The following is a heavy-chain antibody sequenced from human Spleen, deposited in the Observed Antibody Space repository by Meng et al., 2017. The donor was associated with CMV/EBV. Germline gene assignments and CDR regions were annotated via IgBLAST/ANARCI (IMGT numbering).Heavy chain of an antibody. CDR2: IWYDGSNK. D-gene: IGHD6-13*01. CDR3: AKDRGRPWQQLVLLKSGDY. V-gene: IGHV3-30*02. CDR1: GFTFSSYG. J-gene: IGHJ4*02. Sequence: GESLKISCTASGFTFSSYGMYWVRQAPGKGLEWVAVIWYDGSNKYYADSVKGRFTISRDNSKDTLYLQMNSLRAEDTAVYYCAKDRGRPWQQLVLLKSGDYWGQGTLVTVSS.